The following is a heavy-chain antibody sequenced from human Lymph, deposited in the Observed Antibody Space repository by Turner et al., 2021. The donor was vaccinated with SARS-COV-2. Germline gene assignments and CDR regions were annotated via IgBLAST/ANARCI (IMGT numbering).Heavy chain of an antibody. CDR1: GGSVTSSSYY. D-gene: IGHD5-18*01. Sequence: QVQLQESGPGLVKPSETLSLTCTVSGGSVTSSSYYWGWIRQPPGKGLEWIGNIYSSGSTYYNPSPKSRVTISVDTSKNQFSLKLSSVTAADTAVYYCARQGWLRGYFDYWSQGTLVTVSS. J-gene: IGHJ4*02. V-gene: IGHV4-39*01. CDR3: ARQGWLRGYFDY. CDR2: IYSSGST.